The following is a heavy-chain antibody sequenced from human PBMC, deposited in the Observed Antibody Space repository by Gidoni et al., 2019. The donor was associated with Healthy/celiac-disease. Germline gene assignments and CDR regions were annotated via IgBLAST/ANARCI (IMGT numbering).Heavy chain of an antibody. Sequence: QVQLVESGGGVVQPGRSLRLSCAASGFPFSSYGMHWVRQAPGKGLEWVAVIWYDGSNKYYADSVKGGFTITRDNSKNTLYLQMNSLRAEDTAVYYCARDPVTSADYGMDVWGQGTTVTVSS. J-gene: IGHJ6*02. CDR1: GFPFSSYG. CDR3: ARDPVTSADYGMDV. D-gene: IGHD4-17*01. CDR2: IWYDGSNK. V-gene: IGHV3-33*01.